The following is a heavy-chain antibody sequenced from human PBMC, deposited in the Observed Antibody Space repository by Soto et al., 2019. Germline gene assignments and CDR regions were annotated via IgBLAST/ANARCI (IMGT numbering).Heavy chain of an antibody. J-gene: IGHJ4*02. CDR2: ISSDGRNN. V-gene: IGHV3-30-3*01. CDR3: ARVVKSYWNGNDY. Sequence: GGSLRLSCAASGFTFSTFAMHWVRQAPGKGLEWVAVISSDGRNNYYADSVKGRFTISRDNSKDTLYLQMSSLRAEDTAVYYCARVVKSYWNGNDYWGQGTLVTVSS. D-gene: IGHD1-1*01. CDR1: GFTFSTFA.